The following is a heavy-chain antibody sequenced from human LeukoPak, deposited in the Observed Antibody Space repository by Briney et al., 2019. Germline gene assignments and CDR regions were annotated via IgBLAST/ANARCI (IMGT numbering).Heavy chain of an antibody. CDR3: AVSTTRDYRGDY. Sequence: SVKVSCKASGGTLSSYAISWVRQAPGQGLEWMGGIIPIFGTANYAQKFQGRVTITADESTSTAYMELSSLRSEDTAVYYCAVSTTRDYRGDYWGQGTLVTVSS. D-gene: IGHD4-17*01. V-gene: IGHV1-69*13. CDR1: GGTLSSYA. J-gene: IGHJ4*02. CDR2: IIPIFGTA.